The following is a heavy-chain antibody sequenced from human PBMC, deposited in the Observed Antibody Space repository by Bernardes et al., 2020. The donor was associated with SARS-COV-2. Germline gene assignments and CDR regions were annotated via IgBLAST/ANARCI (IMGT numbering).Heavy chain of an antibody. Sequence: ASVKVSCKVSGYTLTELSMHWVRQAPGKGREWMGGFDPEDGETIYAQKFQGRVTMTEDTSTDTAYMELSSLRSEDTAVYYCATGSQVVTPDWFDPWGQGTLVTVSS. CDR1: GYTLTELS. J-gene: IGHJ5*02. CDR2: FDPEDGET. D-gene: IGHD2-21*02. V-gene: IGHV1-24*01. CDR3: ATGSQVVTPDWFDP.